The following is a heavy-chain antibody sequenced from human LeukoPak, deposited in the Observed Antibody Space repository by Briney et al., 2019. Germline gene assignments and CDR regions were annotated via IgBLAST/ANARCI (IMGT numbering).Heavy chain of an antibody. CDR1: GFTFSSSA. V-gene: IGHV3-33*08. J-gene: IGHJ4*02. Sequence: GGSLRLSCAASGFTFSSSAMSWVRQAPGKGLEWVTLIYYDGTNRYYADSVKGRFTVSRDNSNNTVYLQMNSLRVEDTAVYYCARQTTVATDFWGQGTLVTVSS. CDR2: IYYDGTNR. CDR3: ARQTTVATDF. D-gene: IGHD4-23*01.